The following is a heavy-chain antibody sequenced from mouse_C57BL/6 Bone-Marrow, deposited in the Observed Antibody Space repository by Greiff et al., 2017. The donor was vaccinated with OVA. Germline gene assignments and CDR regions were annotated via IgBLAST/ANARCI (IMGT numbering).Heavy chain of an antibody. Sequence: EVKLQESGPSLVRPSQTLSLTCTVTGFSINSDCYWIWIRQFPGNKLEYIWYTFYSGITYYNPSLESRTYITRDTSKNQFSLKLSSVTTAATATYYVARTHCNSYYAMDYWGQGTSVTVSS. J-gene: IGHJ4*01. V-gene: IGHV3-3*01. CDR1: GFSINSDCY. D-gene: IGHD2-1*01. CDR2: TFYSGIT. CDR3: ARTHCNSYYAMDY.